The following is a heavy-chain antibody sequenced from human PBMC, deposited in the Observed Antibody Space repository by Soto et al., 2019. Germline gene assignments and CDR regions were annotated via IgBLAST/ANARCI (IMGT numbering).Heavy chain of an antibody. V-gene: IGHV4-61*01. Sequence: SETLSLTCTVSGGSVSSGSYYWSWIRQPPGKGLEWIGYIYYSGSTNYNPSHKSRVTISVDTSKNQFSLKLSSVTAADTAVYYCAREREGVGATSGYDFDYWGQGTLVTVSS. CDR2: IYYSGST. CDR1: GGSVSSGSYY. CDR3: AREREGVGATSGYDFDY. D-gene: IGHD1-26*01. J-gene: IGHJ4*02.